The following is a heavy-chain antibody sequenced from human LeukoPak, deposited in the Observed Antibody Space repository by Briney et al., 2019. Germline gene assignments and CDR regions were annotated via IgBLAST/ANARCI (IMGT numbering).Heavy chain of an antibody. CDR1: GYTFTSYG. CDR2: ISAYNGNT. J-gene: IGHJ6*03. CDR3: ARVADYVDYYYYYMDV. V-gene: IGHV1-18*01. D-gene: IGHD4-17*01. Sequence: ASVKVSCKASGYTFTSYGISWVRQAPGQGLEWMGWISAYNGNTNYAQKFQGRVTMTTDTSTSTAYMELRSLRSDDTAVYYCARVADYVDYYYYYMDVWGKGTTVTVSS.